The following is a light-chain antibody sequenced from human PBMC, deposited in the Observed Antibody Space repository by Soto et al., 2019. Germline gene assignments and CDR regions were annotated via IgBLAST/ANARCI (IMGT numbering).Light chain of an antibody. CDR2: GAS. CDR1: HSVVSS. Sequence: IVVTQSPATLSVSAGERVTLFCRASHSVVSSLAWYQQKPGQAPRLLIYGASARATGIPARFTGSGSGTEFTLSISSLQAEDFAVYYCQQYNNWPFTFGQGTKLEIK. CDR3: QQYNNWPFT. V-gene: IGKV3-15*01. J-gene: IGKJ2*01.